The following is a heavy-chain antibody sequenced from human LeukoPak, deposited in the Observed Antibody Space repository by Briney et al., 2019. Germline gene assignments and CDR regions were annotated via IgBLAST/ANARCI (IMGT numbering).Heavy chain of an antibody. CDR1: AFPFSSHW. Sequence: GGSLRLSCAASAFPFSSHWMYWVRQAPGKGLVWVARLSGDGSTTRHADSVKGRFTISRDNAKSTLYLQMDSLRVEDTALYYCARGIASSRSVAIDLWGRGTLVVVSS. CDR2: LSGDGSTT. J-gene: IGHJ4*02. V-gene: IGHV3-74*01. CDR3: ARGIASSRSVAIDL. D-gene: IGHD6-13*01.